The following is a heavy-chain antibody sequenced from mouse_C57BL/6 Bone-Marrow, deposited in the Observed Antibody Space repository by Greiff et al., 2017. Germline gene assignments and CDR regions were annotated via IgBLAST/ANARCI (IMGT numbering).Heavy chain of an antibody. CDR2: IYPGSGST. J-gene: IGHJ4*01. CDR1: GYTFPSYW. CDR3: ARFLRPRYAMDY. D-gene: IGHD1-1*01. Sequence: QVQLQQPGAELVKPGASVKMSCKASGYTFPSYWITWVKQRPGQGLEWIGDIYPGSGSTNYNEKFKSKATLTVDTSSSTAYMQLRSLTSEDSAVYYCARFLRPRYAMDYWGQGTSVTVSS. V-gene: IGHV1-55*01.